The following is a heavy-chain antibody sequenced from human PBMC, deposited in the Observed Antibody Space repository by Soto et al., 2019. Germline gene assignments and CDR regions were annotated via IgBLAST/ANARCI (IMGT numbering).Heavy chain of an antibody. Sequence: GGSLRLFCAASGFTFSSYAMSWVRQAPGKGLEWVSAISGSGGSTYYADSVKGRFTISRDNSKNTLYLQMNSLRAEDTAVYYCALDEQGTYYYYGMDVWGQGTTVTVSS. J-gene: IGHJ6*02. CDR2: ISGSGGST. D-gene: IGHD1-1*01. V-gene: IGHV3-23*01. CDR3: ALDEQGTYYYYGMDV. CDR1: GFTFSSYA.